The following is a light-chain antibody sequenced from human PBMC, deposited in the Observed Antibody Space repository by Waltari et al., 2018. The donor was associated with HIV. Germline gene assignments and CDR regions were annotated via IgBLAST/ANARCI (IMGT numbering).Light chain of an antibody. V-gene: IGLV2-23*02. CDR1: NSDVRSYAY. Sequence: QSALTQPASVSGSPGQSITIPCTGTNSDVRSYAYVSWYQKPPGKAPQLIIYDVSKRPSGVSSRFSGSKSGNTASLTISGLQADDEANYYCCSYAGSSILVFGGGTKLTVL. CDR3: CSYAGSSILV. CDR2: DVS. J-gene: IGLJ2*01.